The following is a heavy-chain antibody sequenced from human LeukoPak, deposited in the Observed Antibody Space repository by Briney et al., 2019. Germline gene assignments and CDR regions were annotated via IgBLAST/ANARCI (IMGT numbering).Heavy chain of an antibody. J-gene: IGHJ5*02. CDR3: VRRGAVAGHNWFDP. CDR1: GFTFSSYA. D-gene: IGHD6-19*01. Sequence: GGSLRLSCAASGFTFSSYAMSWVRQAPGKGLEWVSAISGSGGSTYYADSVKGRFTISRDNSKNTLYLQMNSLRAEDTAVYYCVRRGAVAGHNWFDPWGLGTLVSVSS. V-gene: IGHV3-23*01. CDR2: ISGSGGST.